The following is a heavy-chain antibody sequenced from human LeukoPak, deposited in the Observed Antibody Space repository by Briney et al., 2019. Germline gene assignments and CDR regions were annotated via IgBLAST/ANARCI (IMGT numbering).Heavy chain of an antibody. V-gene: IGHV4-61*02. D-gene: IGHD2-15*01. CDR3: ARSRGYGLPPDY. J-gene: IGHJ4*02. Sequence: PSQTLSLTCTVSGGSISSGSYYWSWIRQPAGKGLEWIGRIYTSGSTNYNPSLKSRVTISVDTSKNQFSLKLSSVTAADTAVYYCARSRGYGLPPDYWGQGTLVTVSS. CDR1: GGSISSGSYY. CDR2: IYTSGST.